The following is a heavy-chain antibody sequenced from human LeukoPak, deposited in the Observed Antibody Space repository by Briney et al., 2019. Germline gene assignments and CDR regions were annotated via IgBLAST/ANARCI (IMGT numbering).Heavy chain of an antibody. V-gene: IGHV1-8*01. D-gene: IGHD6-13*01. CDR2: MNPNSGNT. CDR3: AREELSSSWFPFDY. CDR1: GYTFTSYD. J-gene: IGHJ4*02. Sequence: ASVMVSCKASGYTFTSYDINWVRQATGQGLEWMGWMNPNSGNTGYAQKFQGRVTMTRNTSISTAYMELSSLRSEDTAVYYCAREELSSSWFPFDYWGQGTLVTVSS.